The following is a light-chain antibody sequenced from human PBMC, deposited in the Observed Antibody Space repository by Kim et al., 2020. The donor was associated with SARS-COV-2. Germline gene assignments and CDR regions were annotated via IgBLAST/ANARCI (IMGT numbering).Light chain of an antibody. Sequence: SPGERATLSCRASQSVSSNLAWYQPKPGQPPRLLIYGASTRATGIPARFSGGGSGTEFTLTISSLQSEDFAVYYCQQYNNWPPWTFGQGTKVDIK. CDR1: QSVSSN. V-gene: IGKV3-15*01. CDR2: GAS. J-gene: IGKJ1*01. CDR3: QQYNNWPPWT.